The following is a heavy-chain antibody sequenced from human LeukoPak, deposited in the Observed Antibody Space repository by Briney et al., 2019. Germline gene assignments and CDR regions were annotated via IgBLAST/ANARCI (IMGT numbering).Heavy chain of an antibody. Sequence: SETLSLTCTVSGGSISSSSYYWGWIRQPPGKGLEWIGSIYYSGSTYYNPSLKSRVTISVDTSKSQFSLKLSSVTAADTAVYYCARALYSSSWYYFDYWGQGTLVTVSS. V-gene: IGHV4-39*01. CDR2: IYYSGST. D-gene: IGHD6-13*01. CDR1: GGSISSSSYY. CDR3: ARALYSSSWYYFDY. J-gene: IGHJ4*02.